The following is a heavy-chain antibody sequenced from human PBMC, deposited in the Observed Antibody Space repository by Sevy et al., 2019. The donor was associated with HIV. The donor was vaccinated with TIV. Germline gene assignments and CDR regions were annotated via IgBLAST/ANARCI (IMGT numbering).Heavy chain of an antibody. Sequence: SETLSLTCAVSGYSISSGYYWGWIRQPPGKGLGWIGSIYHSGSTYYNPSLKSRVTISVDTSKNHFSLKLSSVTAADTAVYYCAGLGGGSYRFPFDYWGQGTLVTVSS. CDR3: AGLGGGSYRFPFDY. J-gene: IGHJ4*02. D-gene: IGHD1-26*01. CDR2: IYHSGST. CDR1: GYSISSGYY. V-gene: IGHV4-38-2*01.